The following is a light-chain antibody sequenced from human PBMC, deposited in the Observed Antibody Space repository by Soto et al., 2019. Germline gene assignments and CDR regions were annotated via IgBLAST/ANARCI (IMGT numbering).Light chain of an antibody. J-gene: IGKJ1*01. CDR2: TTS. Sequence: DIQMTQSPSSLSAYVGDRVTITCRASQSIRSSLNWYQQKPGKAPNLLIYTTSNLESGVPSGFSGSGSGTDFTLTISRLQPEDFATYFCQQGYSRPRTFGQGTKV. CDR3: QQGYSRPRT. CDR1: QSIRSS. V-gene: IGKV1-39*01.